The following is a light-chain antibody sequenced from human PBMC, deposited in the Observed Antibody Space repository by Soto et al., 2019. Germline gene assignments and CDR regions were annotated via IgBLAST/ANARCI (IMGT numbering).Light chain of an antibody. CDR3: QQGFT. CDR2: GAS. CDR1: QSVSSSY. J-gene: IGKJ3*01. Sequence: EIVLTQSPGTLSLSPGERATLSCRASQSVSSSYLAWYQQKPGQAPRLLIYGASSRATGIPDRFSGSGSGTDFTLTISRLEPEDFVVYYCQQGFTFGPGTKVDIK. V-gene: IGKV3-20*01.